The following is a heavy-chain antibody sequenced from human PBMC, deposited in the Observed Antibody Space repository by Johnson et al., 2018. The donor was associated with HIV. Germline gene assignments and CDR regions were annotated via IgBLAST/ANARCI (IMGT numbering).Heavy chain of an antibody. V-gene: IGHV3-11*04. Sequence: QLVESGGGVVRPGGSLRLSCAASGFTFSDYYMSWIRQAPGKGLEWVSYITSSGSTLYYADSVKGRFTIYRDNSKNTLYLQMNSLRAEDTAVYYCARAGSSSDDAFDIWGQGTMVTVSS. CDR1: GFTFSDYY. CDR2: ITSSGSTL. D-gene: IGHD6-6*01. CDR3: ARAGSSSDDAFDI. J-gene: IGHJ3*02.